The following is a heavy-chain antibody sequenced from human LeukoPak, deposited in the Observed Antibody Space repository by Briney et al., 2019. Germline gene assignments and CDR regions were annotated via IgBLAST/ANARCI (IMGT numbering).Heavy chain of an antibody. J-gene: IGHJ6*02. Sequence: GGSLRLSCAASGFTFSNYWMSWVRQAPGKGLEWVADIKQDGSEKCYVDSVKGRFTISRDNAKNSLYLQMNSLRAEDTAVYYCARDRWELLSNSYHYCGLDVWGQGTTVTVSS. CDR3: ARDRWELLSNSYHYCGLDV. CDR2: IKQDGSEK. V-gene: IGHV3-7*01. D-gene: IGHD2-15*01. CDR1: GFTFSNYW.